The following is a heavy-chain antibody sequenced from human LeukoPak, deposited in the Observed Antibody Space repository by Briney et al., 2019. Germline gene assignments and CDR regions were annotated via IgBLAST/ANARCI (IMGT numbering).Heavy chain of an antibody. CDR3: ARVRLDGRREPQSPYYYYYYMDV. V-gene: IGHV3-7*01. J-gene: IGHJ6*03. Sequence: PGGSLRLSCAASGFTFSSYWMSWVRQAPGKGLEWVANIKQDGSEKYYVDSVKGRFTISRDNAKNSLYLQMNSLRAEDTAVYYCARVRLDGRREPQSPYYYYYYMDVWGKGTTVTVSS. CDR1: GFTFSSYW. CDR2: IKQDGSEK. D-gene: IGHD3-16*01.